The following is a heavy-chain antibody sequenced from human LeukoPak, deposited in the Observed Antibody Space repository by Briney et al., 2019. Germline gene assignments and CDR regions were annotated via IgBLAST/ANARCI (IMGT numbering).Heavy chain of an antibody. CDR2: IYHSGST. J-gene: IGHJ6*02. Sequence: PSETLSLTCAVSGGSISSSNWWSWVRQPPGKGLGWIGEIYHSGSTNYNPSLKSRVTISVDKSKNQFSLKLSSVTAADTAVYYCARAGRLLWFGELPKSYYYYGMDVWGQGTTVTVSS. CDR1: GGSISSSNW. V-gene: IGHV4-4*02. CDR3: ARAGRLLWFGELPKSYYYYGMDV. D-gene: IGHD3-10*01.